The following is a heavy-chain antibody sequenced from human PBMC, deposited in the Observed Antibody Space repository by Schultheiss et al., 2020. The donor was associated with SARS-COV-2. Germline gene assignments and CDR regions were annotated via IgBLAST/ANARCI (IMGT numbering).Heavy chain of an antibody. J-gene: IGHJ6*03. CDR2: IYSGGST. Sequence: GGSLRLSCAASGFTVSSNYMSWVRQAPGKGLEWVSVIYSGGSTYYADSVKGRFTISRHNSKNTLYLQMSSLRAEDTAVYYCVKCRHSSGWYDRLNYYYYMDVWGKGTTVTVSS. D-gene: IGHD6-19*01. V-gene: IGHV3-53*04. CDR1: GFTVSSNY. CDR3: VKCRHSSGWYDRLNYYYYMDV.